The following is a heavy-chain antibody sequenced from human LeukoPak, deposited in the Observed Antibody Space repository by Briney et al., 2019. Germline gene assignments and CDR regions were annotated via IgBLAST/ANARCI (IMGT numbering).Heavy chain of an antibody. V-gene: IGHV4-30-4*08. D-gene: IGHD2-2*02. CDR1: GGSISSGAYD. J-gene: IGHJ6*03. Sequence: SETLSLTCTVSGGSISSGAYDWRWIRQPPGKGLEGIGYIYYNGSTYDNPSLKSRVTVSVDTSKNQFSLKLSSVPAADTAVYYCARAYCSSTSCYTDWYYMYVWGKVATVTV. CDR2: IYYNGST. CDR3: ARAYCSSTSCYTDWYYMYV.